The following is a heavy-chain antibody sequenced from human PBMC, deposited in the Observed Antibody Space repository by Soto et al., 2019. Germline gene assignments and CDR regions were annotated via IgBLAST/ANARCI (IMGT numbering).Heavy chain of an antibody. J-gene: IGHJ4*02. V-gene: IGHV3-30*14. Sequence: PGGSLRRSCAASGFTFSNYAMHCGRQAPGKGLEWLAVISSDGSNKFYGDSVKGRFTISRDKSTNTMYLQINSLRAEDTAVYYCARESDTAVGPIAYWGQGTKVTVSS. D-gene: IGHD5-18*01. CDR3: ARESDTAVGPIAY. CDR1: GFTFSNYA. CDR2: ISSDGSNK.